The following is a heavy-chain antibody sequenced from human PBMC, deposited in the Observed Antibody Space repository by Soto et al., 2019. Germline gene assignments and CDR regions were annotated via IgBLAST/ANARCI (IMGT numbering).Heavy chain of an antibody. CDR3: ARDLRGIVVVPDAYYYYYGMDV. CDR1: GYTFTSYA. J-gene: IGHJ6*02. V-gene: IGHV1-3*01. CDR2: INAGNGNT. D-gene: IGHD2-2*01. Sequence: ASVKVSCKASGYTFTSYAMHWVRQAPGQRLEWMGWINAGNGNTKYSQKFQGRVTITRDTSASTAYMELSSLRSEDTAVYYCARDLRGIVVVPDAYYYYYGMDVWGQGTTVTVSS.